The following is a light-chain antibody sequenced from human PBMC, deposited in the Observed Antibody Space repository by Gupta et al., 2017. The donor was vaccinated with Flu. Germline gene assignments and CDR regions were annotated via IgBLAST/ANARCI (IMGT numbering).Light chain of an antibody. CDR3: HHKYSFPLS. CDR1: QDLSGW. CDR2: ATS. V-gene: IGKV1-12*01. J-gene: IGKJ5*01. Sequence: DIQLTQSPSSVSASVGDRVTIPCRASQDLSGWLAWYQQKPGKVPKLLIYATSRVKSGVPSRFSGSGSGTDFTLTISSRQPEDFASYCCHHKYSFPLSFGQGTQLEIK.